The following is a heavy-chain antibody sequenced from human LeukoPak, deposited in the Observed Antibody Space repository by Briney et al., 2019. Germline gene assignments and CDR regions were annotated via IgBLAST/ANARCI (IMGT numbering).Heavy chain of an antibody. D-gene: IGHD3-3*01. V-gene: IGHV1-8*01. CDR2: MNPNSGNT. Sequence: ASVKVSCKASGYTFTSYDINWVRQATGQGLEWMGWMNPNSGNTGYAQKFQGRVTMTRNTSISTAYMELSGLRSEDTAVYYCARPSYYDFWSGYRDYYMDVWGKGTTVTVSS. CDR3: ARPSYYDFWSGYRDYYMDV. J-gene: IGHJ6*03. CDR1: GYTFTSYD.